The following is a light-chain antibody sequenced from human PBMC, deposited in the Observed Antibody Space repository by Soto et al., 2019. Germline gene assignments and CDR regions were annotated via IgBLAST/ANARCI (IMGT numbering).Light chain of an antibody. CDR1: QSISSW. CDR2: DAS. V-gene: IGKV1-5*01. J-gene: IGKJ4*01. Sequence: DIQMTQSPSTVSASVGDRVTITCRASQSISSWLAWYQQRPGRAPEVLIYDASSLESGVPSRFSGSGSGTEFTLTISSLQPDDFATYYCQQYNSYPVTFGGGTKVDIK. CDR3: QQYNSYPVT.